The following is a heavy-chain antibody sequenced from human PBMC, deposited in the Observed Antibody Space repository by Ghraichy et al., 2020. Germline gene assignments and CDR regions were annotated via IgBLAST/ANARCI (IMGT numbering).Heavy chain of an antibody. D-gene: IGHD4-17*01. CDR1: GFTFSSYG. J-gene: IGHJ5*02. V-gene: IGHV3-30*18. CDR3: AKKGSPYGDYEGWFDP. CDR2: ISYDGSNK. Sequence: GESLNISCVASGFTFSSYGMHWVRQAPGKGLEWVAVISYDGSNKYYADSVKGRFTISRDNSKNTLYLQMNSLRAEDTAVYYCAKKGSPYGDYEGWFDPWGQGTLVTVSS.